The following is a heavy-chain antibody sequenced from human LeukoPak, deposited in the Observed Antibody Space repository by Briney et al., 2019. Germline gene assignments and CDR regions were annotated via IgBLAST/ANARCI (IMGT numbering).Heavy chain of an antibody. CDR2: IYPGDSDT. V-gene: IGHV5-51*01. J-gene: IGHJ6*03. CDR1: GYSFTSYW. Sequence: GESLKISCKGSGYSFTSYWIGWVRPMPGKGLEWMGIIYPGDSDTRYSTSFQGQDTISADKSISTAYLQWSSLKASDTAMYYCARTKGYYYYYMDVWGKGTTVTVSS. CDR3: ARTKGYYYYYMDV.